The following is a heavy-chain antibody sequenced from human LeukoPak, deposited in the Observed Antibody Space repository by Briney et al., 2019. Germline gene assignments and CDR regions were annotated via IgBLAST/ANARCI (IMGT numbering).Heavy chain of an antibody. CDR3: ARHTYYDFWSGFSPFDY. CDR2: INHSGST. Sequence: SETLSLTCAVYGGSFSGYYWGWIRQPPGKGLEWIGEINHSGSTNYNPSLKSRVTISVDTSKNQFSLKLSSVTAADTAVYYCARHTYYDFWSGFSPFDYWGQGTLVTVSS. V-gene: IGHV4-34*01. D-gene: IGHD3-3*01. J-gene: IGHJ4*02. CDR1: GGSFSGYY.